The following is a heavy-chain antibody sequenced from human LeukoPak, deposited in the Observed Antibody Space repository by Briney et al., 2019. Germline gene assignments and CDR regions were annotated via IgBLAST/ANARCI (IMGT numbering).Heavy chain of an antibody. D-gene: IGHD3-3*01. CDR1: GGSISSSGYY. V-gene: IGHV4-39*01. CDR2: MYYSGST. J-gene: IGHJ3*02. CDR3: ARQDFQFLFGAFDI. Sequence: SETLSLTCTVSGGSISSSGYYWGWIRQPPGKGLEWIGNMYYSGSTYYNPSLKSRVIISVDTSKNQFSLKMTSVTAADTAVYYCARQDFQFLFGAFDIWGQGTMVTVSS.